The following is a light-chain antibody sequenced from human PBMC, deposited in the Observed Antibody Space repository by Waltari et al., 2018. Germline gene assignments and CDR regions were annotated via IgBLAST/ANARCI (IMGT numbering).Light chain of an antibody. V-gene: IGKV4-1*01. CDR3: QHYYSSPLT. CDR1: QSVLYSSNNKNY. Sequence: DIVMTQSPDSLAVSLGERATINCKSSQSVLYSSNNKNYLAWYQQKPGQPPKLLIYWASSRESGVSDRFSGSGSGTDFTLTISSLQAEDVAVYYCQHYYSSPLTFGGGTKVEIK. J-gene: IGKJ4*01. CDR2: WAS.